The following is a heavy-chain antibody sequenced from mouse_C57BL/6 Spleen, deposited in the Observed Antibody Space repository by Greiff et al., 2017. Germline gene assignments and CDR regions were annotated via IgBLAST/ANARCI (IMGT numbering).Heavy chain of an antibody. J-gene: IGHJ3*01. CDR3: ARNYHYEYDGGCAY. D-gene: IGHD2-4*01. CDR2: IWSGGST. Sequence: QVQLQQSGPGLVQPSQSLSITCTVSGFSLTSYGVHWVRQSPGKGLEWLGVIWSGGSTDYTAAFISRLSISKDNSKSQVFFKMNSLQADDTAIYYCARNYHYEYDGGCAYWGQGTLVTVSA. V-gene: IGHV2-2*01. CDR1: GFSLTSYG.